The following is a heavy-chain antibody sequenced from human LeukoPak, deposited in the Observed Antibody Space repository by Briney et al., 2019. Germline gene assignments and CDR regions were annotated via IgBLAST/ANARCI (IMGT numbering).Heavy chain of an antibody. CDR1: GFTFGDYA. CDR3: TRGGLEWLLRGYFDY. CDR2: IRSKAYGGTT. D-gene: IGHD3-22*01. Sequence: GGSLRLSCTASGFTFGDYAMSWVRQAPGKGLEWIGFIRSKAYGGTTEYAASVKGRFTISRDDPKSIAYLQMNSLKTEDTAVYYCTRGGLEWLLRGYFDYWGQGTLLTVSS. J-gene: IGHJ4*02. V-gene: IGHV3-49*04.